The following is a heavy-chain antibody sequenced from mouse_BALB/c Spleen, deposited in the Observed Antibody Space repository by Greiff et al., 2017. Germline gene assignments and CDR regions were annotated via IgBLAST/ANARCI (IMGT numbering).Heavy chain of an antibody. CDR2: ISNLAYSI. V-gene: IGHV5-15*02. CDR3: ARVGNSYAMDY. D-gene: IGHD2-1*01. J-gene: IGHJ4*01. Sequence: EVKLMESGGGLVQPGGSRKLSCAASGFTFSDYGMAWVRQAPGKGPEWVAFISNLAYSIYYADTVTGRFTISRENAKNTLYLEMSSLRSEDTAMYYCARVGNSYAMDYWGQGTSVTVSS. CDR1: GFTFSDYG.